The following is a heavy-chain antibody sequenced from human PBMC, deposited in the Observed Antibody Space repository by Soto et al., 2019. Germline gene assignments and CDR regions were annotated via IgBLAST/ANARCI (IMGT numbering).Heavy chain of an antibody. V-gene: IGHV1-69*13. CDR2: IIPIFGTA. CDR3: AREVEMGIQLWFPPYGMDV. CDR1: GYSVARYF. Sequence: GASVNVSCKASGYSVARYFMPWWLRARRQLLEWMGGIIPIFGTANYAQKFQGRVTITADESTSTAYMELSSLRSEDTAVYYCAREVEMGIQLWFPPYGMDVWGQGTTVTVSS. D-gene: IGHD5-18*01. J-gene: IGHJ6*02.